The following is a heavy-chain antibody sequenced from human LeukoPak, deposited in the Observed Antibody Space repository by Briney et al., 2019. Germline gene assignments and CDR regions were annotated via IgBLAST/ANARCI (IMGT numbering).Heavy chain of an antibody. Sequence: SQTLSLTCAISGDSFSSNSVTWNWIRQSPSRGLEWLVRTYYRSTWYNDYAVSVRGRITVNPDTSKNQFSLHLNSVTPEDTAVYYCARRLTQYDCFDPWGQGILVTVSS. CDR1: GDSFSSNSVT. D-gene: IGHD2-2*01. J-gene: IGHJ5*02. CDR3: ARRLTQYDCFDP. V-gene: IGHV6-1*01. CDR2: TYYRSTWYN.